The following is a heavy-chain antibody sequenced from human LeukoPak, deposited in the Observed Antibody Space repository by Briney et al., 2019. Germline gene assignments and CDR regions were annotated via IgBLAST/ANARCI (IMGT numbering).Heavy chain of an antibody. V-gene: IGHV3-21*01. J-gene: IGHJ3*02. CDR2: ISSSSSYI. CDR3: ARDLGDTYAFDI. D-gene: IGHD3-16*01. CDR1: GFTFSSYS. Sequence: GGSLRLSCAASGFTFSSYSMNWVRQAPGKGLEWGSSISSSSSYIYYADSVKGRFTISRDNAKNSLYLQMNSLRAEDTAVYYCARDLGDTYAFDIWGQGTMVTVSS.